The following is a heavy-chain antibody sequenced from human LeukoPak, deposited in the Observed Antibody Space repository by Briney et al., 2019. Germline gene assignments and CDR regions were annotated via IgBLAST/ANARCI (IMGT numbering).Heavy chain of an antibody. CDR2: IYHSGST. J-gene: IGHJ6*04. CDR1: GYSISSGYY. D-gene: IGHD3-10*01. Sequence: KPSETLSLTCAVSGYSISSGYYWGWIRQPPGKGLEWIGRIYHSGSTYYNPSLKSRVTISVDTSKNQFSLKLSSVTAADTAVYYCARALWFGELISLRYYYGMDVWGKGTTVTVSS. CDR3: ARALWFGELISLRYYYGMDV. V-gene: IGHV4-38-2*01.